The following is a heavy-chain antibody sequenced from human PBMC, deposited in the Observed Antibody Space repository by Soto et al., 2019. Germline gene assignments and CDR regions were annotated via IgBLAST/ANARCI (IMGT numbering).Heavy chain of an antibody. CDR2: ISSRSNVI. CDR1: GFTFINYN. Sequence: PGGSLRLSCAASGFTFINYNMNWVRQAPGKGLEWTSYISSRSNVIYFADSLKGRFTISRDNAKNSLYLQMNSLRDEDTAVYYCARDCGKGYGMDVWGQGTTVTVSS. CDR3: ARDCGKGYGMDV. V-gene: IGHV3-48*02. J-gene: IGHJ6*02.